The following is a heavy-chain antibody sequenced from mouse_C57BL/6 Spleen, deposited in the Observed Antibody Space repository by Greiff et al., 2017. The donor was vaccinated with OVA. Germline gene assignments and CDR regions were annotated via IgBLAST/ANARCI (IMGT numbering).Heavy chain of an antibody. V-gene: IGHV1-55*01. Sequence: QVQLQQPGAELVKPGASVKLSCKASGYTFTSYWMTWVKQRPGQGLEWIGDIYPGSGSTNYNEKFKSKATLTVDTSSSTAYMQLSSLTSEDSAVDYCGRSGGNYNAMDYWGQGTSVTVSS. CDR1: GYTFTSYW. CDR2: IYPGSGST. D-gene: IGHD2-1*01. CDR3: GRSGGNYNAMDY. J-gene: IGHJ4*01.